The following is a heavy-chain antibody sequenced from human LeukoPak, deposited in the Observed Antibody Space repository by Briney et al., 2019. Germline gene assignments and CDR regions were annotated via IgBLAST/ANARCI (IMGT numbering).Heavy chain of an antibody. CDR1: GGTFSSYA. CDR2: IIPIFGTA. CDR3: ARYRWWGGDHRPYWFDP. V-gene: IGHV1-69*13. Sequence: GASVKVSCKASGGTFSSYAISRVRPAPGQGLEWMGGIIPIFGTANYAQKFQGRVTVTADESTSTAYMELSSLRSEDTAVYYCARYRWWGGDHRPYWFDPWGQGTLVTVSS. J-gene: IGHJ5*02. D-gene: IGHD2-21*02.